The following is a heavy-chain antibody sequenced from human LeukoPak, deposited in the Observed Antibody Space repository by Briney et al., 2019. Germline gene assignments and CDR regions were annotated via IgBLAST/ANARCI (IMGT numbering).Heavy chain of an antibody. CDR1: GGSISSGSYY. CDR2: IYTSGST. CDR3: ARDIQLYYYYYMDV. J-gene: IGHJ6*03. D-gene: IGHD1-1*01. Sequence: PSETLSLTCTVSGGSISSGSYYWSWIRQPAGKGLEWIGRIYTSGSTNYNPSLKSRVTISVATSKNQFSLKLSSVTAADTAVYYCARDIQLYYYYYMDVWGKGTRSPSP. V-gene: IGHV4-61*02.